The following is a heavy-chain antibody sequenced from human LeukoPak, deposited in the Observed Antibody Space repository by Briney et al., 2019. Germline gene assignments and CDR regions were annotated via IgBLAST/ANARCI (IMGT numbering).Heavy chain of an antibody. J-gene: IGHJ4*02. CDR3: ARGWKYCGGDCYSFDY. D-gene: IGHD2-21*02. Sequence: GASVKVSCKASGYTFTSYDINWVRQATGQGLEWMGWMNPNSGNTGYAQKFQGRVTMTRNTSISTAYMELSSLRSEDTAVYYCARGWKYCGGDCYSFDYWGQGTLVTVSS. V-gene: IGHV1-8*01. CDR1: GYTFTSYD. CDR2: MNPNSGNT.